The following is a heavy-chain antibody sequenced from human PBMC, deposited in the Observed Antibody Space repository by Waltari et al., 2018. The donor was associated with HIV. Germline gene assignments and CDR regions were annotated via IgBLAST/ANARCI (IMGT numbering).Heavy chain of an antibody. CDR3: VKEGGYCSGGRCYYYGMDV. J-gene: IGHJ6*02. Sequence: EVQLVESGGGLVQPGGSLRLSCSASGFTFSSYAMHWVRQAPGKGLEYVSAISNNGHSTYYADSVKGRCTISRDNSKNTLNLQMSSLRAEDTAVYYCVKEGGYCSGGRCYYYGMDVWGQGTTVTVSS. CDR2: ISNNGHST. CDR1: GFTFSSYA. V-gene: IGHV3-64D*06. D-gene: IGHD2-15*01.